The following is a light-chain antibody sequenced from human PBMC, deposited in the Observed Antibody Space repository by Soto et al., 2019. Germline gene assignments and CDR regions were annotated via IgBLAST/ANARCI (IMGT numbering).Light chain of an antibody. CDR1: QSVSSSY. Sequence: EIVMTQSPATLSLSPGERATLSCRASQSVSSSYLSWYQQKPGQAPRLIVYGASIRATGIPDRFSGSGSGTDFTLTISRLEPEDFAVYYCQQYGSSPWTFGQGTKVDI. CDR2: GAS. CDR3: QQYGSSPWT. J-gene: IGKJ1*01. V-gene: IGKV3-20*01.